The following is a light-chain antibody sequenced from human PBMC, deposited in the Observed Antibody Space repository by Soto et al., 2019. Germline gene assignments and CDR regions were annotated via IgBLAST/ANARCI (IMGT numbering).Light chain of an antibody. V-gene: IGKV3-11*01. Sequence: EIVLTQSPATLSLSPGERATLSCRASQSVSNFLAWYQQKPGQAPRVIIYDASTRATGIPARFSGSGSGTDFTLTISSLQAEDAAVYYCQHFFSPPFPFGQGTKLEIK. CDR2: DAS. CDR1: QSVSNF. CDR3: QHFFSPPFP. J-gene: IGKJ2*01.